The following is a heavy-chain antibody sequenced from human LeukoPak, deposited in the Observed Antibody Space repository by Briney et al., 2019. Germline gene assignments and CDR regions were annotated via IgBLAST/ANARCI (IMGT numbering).Heavy chain of an antibody. V-gene: IGHV1-58*02. D-gene: IGHD1-7*01. CDR2: IVVGSGNT. J-gene: IGHJ6*02. Sequence: WASVKVSCKASGFTFTSSAMQWVRQARGQRLEWIGWIVVGSGNTNYAQKFQERVTITRDMSTSTAYMELSSLRSEDTAVYYCAAGGITGTTWTFYYYYYGMDVWGQGTTVTISS. CDR3: AAGGITGTTWTFYYYYYGMDV. CDR1: GFTFTSSA.